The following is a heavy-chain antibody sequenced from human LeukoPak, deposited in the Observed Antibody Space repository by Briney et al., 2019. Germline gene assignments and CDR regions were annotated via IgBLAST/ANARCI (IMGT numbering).Heavy chain of an antibody. CDR1: GGSIISYY. CDR3: ARERPLIAVAGTYCDY. V-gene: IGHV4-59*01. D-gene: IGHD6-19*01. J-gene: IGHJ4*02. CDR2: IYYSGST. Sequence: LSETLSLTCTVSGGSIISYYWSWIRQPPGKGLEWIGYIYYSGSTNYNPSLKSRVTISVVTSKNQFSLKLSSVTAADTAMYYCARERPLIAVAGTYCDYWGQGTLVTVSS.